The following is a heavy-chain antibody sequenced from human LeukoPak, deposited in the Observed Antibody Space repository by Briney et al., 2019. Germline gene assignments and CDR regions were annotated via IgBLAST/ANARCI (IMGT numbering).Heavy chain of an antibody. CDR2: ISPSGTVI. Sequence: GGSLRLSCSASGFTFTDYYMSWIRQAPGKGLEWVSYISPSGTVIYYGDSVKGRFTISRDNARKSLFLQMNSLRAEDTAVYYCARDYNSWGQGTLVTVSS. CDR3: ARDYNS. V-gene: IGHV3-11*01. CDR1: GFTFTDYY. J-gene: IGHJ4*02. D-gene: IGHD3-10*01.